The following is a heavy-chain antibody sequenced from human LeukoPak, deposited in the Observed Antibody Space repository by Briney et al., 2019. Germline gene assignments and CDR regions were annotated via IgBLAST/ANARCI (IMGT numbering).Heavy chain of an antibody. CDR2: ISYDGSHK. CDR1: GFSFSSYG. V-gene: IGHV3-30*18. Sequence: HPGTSLRLSCAASGFSFSSYGMHWVRQGPGKGLEWVAVISYDGSHKYYADSVKGRFAISRDHSKNTLYLQMNSLRAEDTAVYYCAKSDYSYDSSGYLGVDYWGQGTLVTVPS. J-gene: IGHJ4*02. CDR3: AKSDYSYDSSGYLGVDY. D-gene: IGHD3-22*01.